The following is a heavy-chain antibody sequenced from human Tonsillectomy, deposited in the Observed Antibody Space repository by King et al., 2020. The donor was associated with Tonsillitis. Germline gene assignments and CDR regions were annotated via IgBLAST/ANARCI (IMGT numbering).Heavy chain of an antibody. J-gene: IGHJ4*02. V-gene: IGHV1-18*04. CDR1: GYTFTSYG. D-gene: IGHD6-19*01. CDR3: ARDTGIAVPGYSDY. CDR2: VSGYNGNT. Sequence: VQLVQSGAEVKKPGASVKVSCKASGYTFTSYGVNWVRQAPGQGLEWMGWVSGYNGNTNYAQKLQGRVTMTTDTSTSTAYMELRSLRSDDTAVYYCARDTGIAVPGYSDYWGQGTLVTVSS.